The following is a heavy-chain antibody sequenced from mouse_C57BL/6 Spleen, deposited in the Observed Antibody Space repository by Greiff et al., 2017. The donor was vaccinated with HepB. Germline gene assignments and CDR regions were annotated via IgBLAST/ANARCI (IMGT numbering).Heavy chain of an antibody. J-gene: IGHJ3*01. CDR1: GFTFTDYY. CDR2: IRNKANGYTT. D-gene: IGHD2-2*01. V-gene: IGHV7-3*01. CDR3: ASSRGLPAWFAY. Sequence: DVQLQESGGGLVQPGGSLSLSCAASGFTFTDYYMSWVRQPPGKALEWLGFIRNKANGYTTEYSASVKGRFTISRDNSQSILYLQMNALRAEDSATYYCASSRGLPAWFAYWGQGTLVTVSA.